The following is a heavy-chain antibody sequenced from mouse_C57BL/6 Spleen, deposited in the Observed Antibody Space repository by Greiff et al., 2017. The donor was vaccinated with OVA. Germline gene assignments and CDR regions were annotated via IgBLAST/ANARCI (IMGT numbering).Heavy chain of an antibody. Sequence: QVQLQQPGAELVKPGASVKLSCKASGYTFTSYWMHWVKQRPGQGLEWIGMIHPNSGSTNYNEKFKSKATLTVDKSSSTVYMELSRLTSEDSAVYFCARPSLWDYFDYWGQGTTLTVSS. CDR1: GYTFTSYW. CDR3: ARPSLWDYFDY. J-gene: IGHJ2*01. CDR2: IHPNSGST. V-gene: IGHV1-64*01. D-gene: IGHD6-5*01.